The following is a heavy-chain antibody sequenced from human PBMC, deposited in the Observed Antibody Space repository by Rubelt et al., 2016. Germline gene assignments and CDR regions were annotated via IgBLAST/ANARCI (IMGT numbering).Heavy chain of an antibody. V-gene: IGHV4-39*07. CDR2: ISSSGST. Sequence: QLQLQESGPGLVKPSETLSLTCTVSGDSISSTNNYWAWILQPPGKGLAWIGSISSSGSTYYNPSLKGRVTISVTPSKNQFSLKLRSVTAADTAVYYCARGGKQQLGPYYYVMDVWGQGTTVTVSS. CDR1: GDSISSTNNY. J-gene: IGHJ6*02. D-gene: IGHD6-13*01. CDR3: ARGGKQQLGPYYYVMDV.